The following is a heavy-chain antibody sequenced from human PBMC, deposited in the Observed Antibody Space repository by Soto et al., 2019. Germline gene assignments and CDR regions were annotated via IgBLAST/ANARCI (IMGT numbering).Heavy chain of an antibody. D-gene: IGHD3-10*01. Sequence: GGSLRLSCAASGFTFSNNGIHWVRQAPGKGLEWVAVISSDGINKYYADSVKGRSTISRDNSKNTLFLQMNSLRVEDTAVYYCARAGIALLLYYVPGSYLPIHYWGQGTRVTVFS. CDR1: GFTFSNNG. J-gene: IGHJ4*02. CDR3: ARAGIALLLYYVPGSYLPIHY. CDR2: ISSDGINK. V-gene: IGHV3-30*03.